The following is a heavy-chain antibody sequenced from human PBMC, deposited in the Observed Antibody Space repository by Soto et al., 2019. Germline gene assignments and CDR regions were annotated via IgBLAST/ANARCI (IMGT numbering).Heavy chain of an antibody. Sequence: QVQLVQSGAEVKKPGSSVKVSCTASGGTFSSYAISWVRQAPGQGLEWMGGIIPIFGTANYAQKFQGRVTITADESTSTAYMELSSLRSEDTAVYYCASCSRTSCPYYYAGMDVWGQGTTVTVSS. V-gene: IGHV1-69*01. J-gene: IGHJ6*02. CDR2: IIPIFGTA. CDR1: GGTFSSYA. CDR3: ASCSRTSCPYYYAGMDV. D-gene: IGHD2-2*01.